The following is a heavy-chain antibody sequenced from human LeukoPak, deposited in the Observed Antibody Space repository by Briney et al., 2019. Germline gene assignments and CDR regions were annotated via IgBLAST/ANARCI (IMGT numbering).Heavy chain of an antibody. V-gene: IGHV3-23*01. CDR2: ISGSGGST. CDR3: AKDLFEWFGGLSYMDV. Sequence: PGGSLRLSCAASGFTFSGYGMSWVRQAPGKGLEWVSAISGSGGSTYYADSVKGRFTISRDNCKNTLYLQMNSLRAEDTAVYYCAKDLFEWFGGLSYMDVWGKGTTVTVSS. D-gene: IGHD3-10*01. CDR1: GFTFSGYG. J-gene: IGHJ6*03.